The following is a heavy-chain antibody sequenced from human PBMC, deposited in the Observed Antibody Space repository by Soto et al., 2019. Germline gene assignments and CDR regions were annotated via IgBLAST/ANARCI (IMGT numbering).Heavy chain of an antibody. CDR3: AREMWTRTGPQNFFDY. J-gene: IGHJ4*02. CDR1: GYTFTIYG. CDR2: ISPSSGVT. Sequence: GASVKVACKASGYTFTIYGIIWVLQAPGQGLEWMGYISPSSGVTRYAQNLQGRVTLTTDTSTTTAYMELRSLSSDDTAVYYCAREMWTRTGPQNFFDYWGLGALVTVS. V-gene: IGHV1-18*01. D-gene: IGHD2-21*01.